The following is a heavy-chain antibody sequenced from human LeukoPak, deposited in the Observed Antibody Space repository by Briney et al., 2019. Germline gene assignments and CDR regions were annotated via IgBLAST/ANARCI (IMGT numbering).Heavy chain of an antibody. Sequence: SETLSLTCAVSGGSISSGGYYWSWIRQHPGKGLEWIGHIYYSGSTYYNPSLKSRVTISVDTSKNQFSLKLSSVTAADTAVYYCARDPYGSIDYWGQGTLVTVSS. CDR1: GGSISSGGYY. V-gene: IGHV4-31*11. D-gene: IGHD3-10*01. CDR2: IYYSGST. CDR3: ARDPYGSIDY. J-gene: IGHJ4*02.